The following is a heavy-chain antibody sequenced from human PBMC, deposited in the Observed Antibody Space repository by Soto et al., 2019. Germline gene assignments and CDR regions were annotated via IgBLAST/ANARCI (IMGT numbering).Heavy chain of an antibody. CDR2: IYNIGST. CDR3: ARRLAGSYGQIDY. Sequence: SETLSLTCTVSGGSISGYYWSWLRQPPGKGLEWIGYIYNIGSTNYNPSLKSRVTISEDTSKNQFSLKLSSVTAADTAVYYCARRLAGSYGQIDYWGQGTPVTVSS. J-gene: IGHJ4*02. D-gene: IGHD1-26*01. V-gene: IGHV4-59*08. CDR1: GGSISGYY.